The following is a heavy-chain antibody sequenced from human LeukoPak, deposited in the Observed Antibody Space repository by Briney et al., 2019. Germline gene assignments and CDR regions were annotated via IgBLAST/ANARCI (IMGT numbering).Heavy chain of an antibody. D-gene: IGHD6-13*01. CDR2: IWYDASNK. J-gene: IGHJ4*02. Sequence: AGGSLRLSCAASGFTFSNAWMNWVRQAPGKGLEGVAVIWYDASNKYYADSVKGRFTISRDNSKNTLYLQMNSLRDDDTAVYYCVRGVGVSRFNYLDSWGQGTLVIVSS. V-gene: IGHV3-33*08. CDR3: VRGVGVSRFNYLDS. CDR1: GFTFSNAW.